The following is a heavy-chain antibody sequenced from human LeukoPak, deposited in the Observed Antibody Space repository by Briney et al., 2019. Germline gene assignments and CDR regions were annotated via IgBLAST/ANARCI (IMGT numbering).Heavy chain of an antibody. D-gene: IGHD3-22*01. J-gene: IGHJ4*02. Sequence: QPGGSLRLSCAASGFTFDDYTMHWVRQAPGKGLEWVSLISWDGGSTYYADSVKGRFTISRDNSKNSLYLQMNSLRTEDIALYYCAKGNYYYDSSGSFDYWGQGTLVTVSS. CDR1: GFTFDDYT. CDR2: ISWDGGST. CDR3: AKGNYYYDSSGSFDY. V-gene: IGHV3-43*01.